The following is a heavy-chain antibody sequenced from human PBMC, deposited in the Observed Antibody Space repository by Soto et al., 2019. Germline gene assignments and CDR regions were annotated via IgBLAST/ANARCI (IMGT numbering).Heavy chain of an antibody. D-gene: IGHD2-15*01. J-gene: IGHJ5*02. V-gene: IGHV1-2*02. CDR2: INPNSGDT. CDR3: ARGIVVRGQWLFDP. CDR1: GYTFTGYY. Sequence: QVQLVQSGAEVKKPGASVKVSCKASGYTFTGYYIHWVRQAPGQGLEWMGWINPNSGDTNLAQKFQGRVTMTRDTSISTTYMELSRLASDDTAAYFCARGIVVRGQWLFDPWGQGTLVTVSS.